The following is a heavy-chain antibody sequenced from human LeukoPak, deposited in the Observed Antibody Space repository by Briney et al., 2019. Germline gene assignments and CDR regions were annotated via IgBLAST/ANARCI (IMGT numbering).Heavy chain of an antibody. CDR2: IYYSGST. CDR3: ARGTYYYDSSGYPPHWFDP. D-gene: IGHD3-22*01. J-gene: IGHJ5*02. Sequence: PSETLSLTCTVSGGSISSYYWSWIRQPPGKGLEWIGSIYYSGSTYYNPSLKSRVTISVDTSKNQFSLKLSSVTAADTAVYYCARGTYYYDSSGYPPHWFDPWGQGTLVTVSS. V-gene: IGHV4-59*05. CDR1: GGSISSYY.